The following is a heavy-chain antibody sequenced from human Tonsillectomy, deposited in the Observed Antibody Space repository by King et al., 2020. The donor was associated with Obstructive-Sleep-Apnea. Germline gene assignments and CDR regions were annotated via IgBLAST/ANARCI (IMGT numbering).Heavy chain of an antibody. Sequence: LQLQESGPGLVKPSGTLSLTCAVSGGSISSTDWWSWVRHPPRKGLEWIGEIFHSGSTNYNPSLRSRVTMSVDKSKNQFSLRLNSVTAADTAVYYCVRDGFCGGDCYSFDYWGRGTLVTVSS. CDR2: IFHSGST. J-gene: IGHJ4*02. D-gene: IGHD2-21*02. CDR1: GGSISSTDW. V-gene: IGHV4-4*02. CDR3: VRDGFCGGDCYSFDY.